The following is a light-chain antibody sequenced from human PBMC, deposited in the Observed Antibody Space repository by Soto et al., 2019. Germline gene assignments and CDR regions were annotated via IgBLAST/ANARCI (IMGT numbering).Light chain of an antibody. Sequence: IVLTPSPGTLSLSPGEGATFSYRSSQSGSSSYLAWYQQKPGQAPRLLIYGASSSATGIPDRFSGSGSGTDVTLTISRLEPEDFAVYYCQQYGSSRITFGQGTRLEIK. CDR3: QQYGSSRIT. CDR1: QSGSSSY. CDR2: GAS. J-gene: IGKJ5*01. V-gene: IGKV3-20*01.